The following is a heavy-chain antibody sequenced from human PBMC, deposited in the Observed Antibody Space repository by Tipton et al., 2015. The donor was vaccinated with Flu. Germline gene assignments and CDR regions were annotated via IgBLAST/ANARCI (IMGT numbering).Heavy chain of an antibody. CDR3: ARGGVYDSSGYYPSNYYYYYGLDV. Sequence: QVQLVQSGAEVKKPGSSVKVSCKASGGTFNNYAVSRVRQAPGQGPEWMGGIIPIFGTTNYAQRFQDRVTITADEFTSTAYMELSSLRSEDTAVYYCARGGVYDSSGYYPSNYYYYYGLDVWGQGTTVTVSS. CDR2: IIPIFGTT. V-gene: IGHV1-69*12. D-gene: IGHD3-22*01. CDR1: GGTFNNYA. J-gene: IGHJ6*02.